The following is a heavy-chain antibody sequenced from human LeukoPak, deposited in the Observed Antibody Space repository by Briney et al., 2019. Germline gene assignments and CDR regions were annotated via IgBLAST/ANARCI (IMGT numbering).Heavy chain of an antibody. CDR1: GFTFSTYA. Sequence: GGSLRLSCAASGFTFSTYAMAWVRQAPGKGLEWVSGIRGSGRSTYYADSVKGRFTISRDNSKNTLYLQMNSLRAEDTAVYYCAKHYGDYGGFQKYYFDYWGQGTLVTVSS. D-gene: IGHD4-17*01. J-gene: IGHJ4*02. V-gene: IGHV3-23*01. CDR3: AKHYGDYGGFQKYYFDY. CDR2: IRGSGRST.